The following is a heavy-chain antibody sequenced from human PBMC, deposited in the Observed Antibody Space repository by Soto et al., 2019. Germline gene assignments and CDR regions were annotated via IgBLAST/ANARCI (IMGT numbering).Heavy chain of an antibody. V-gene: IGHV4-34*01. CDR2: INHSGST. CDR1: GGSFRGYY. CDR3: ARYEYGSSGHGDEH. Sequence: PSETLSLTCAVYGGSFRGYYWSWIRQPPGKGLEWIGEINHSGSTNYNPSLKTRTTISLDTSKNQFTLRLTSVTAADTAVYFCARYEYGSSGHGDEHWGQGTLVTVSS. D-gene: IGHD3-22*01. J-gene: IGHJ4*02.